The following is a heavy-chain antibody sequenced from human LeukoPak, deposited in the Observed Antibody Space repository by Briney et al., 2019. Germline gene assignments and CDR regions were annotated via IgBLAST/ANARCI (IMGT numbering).Heavy chain of an antibody. D-gene: IGHD3-9*01. CDR1: GFTLSTYA. CDR3: AKPFDLGDFDYLNY. CDR2: ISGSGDNT. J-gene: IGHJ4*02. V-gene: IGHV3-23*01. Sequence: GGSLRLSCAGSGFTLSTYAMSWVRQAPGKGLEWVSVISGSGDNTYYADSVKGRFTISRDNSRNTLYLQMNSLRAEDTAVYYCAKPFDLGDFDYLNYWGQGALVTVSS.